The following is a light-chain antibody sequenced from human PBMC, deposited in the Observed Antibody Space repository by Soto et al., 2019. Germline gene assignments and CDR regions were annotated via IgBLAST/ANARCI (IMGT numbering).Light chain of an antibody. CDR3: QQLFDSPIT. V-gene: IGKV1-9*01. CDR2: AAS. CDR1: QDISNY. J-gene: IGKJ5*01. Sequence: IQMTQSPSSLSASVGDRVTITCQASQDISNYLNWYQQKPGKAPKLLIYAASTLESGVPSRFSATVSGTEFSLTITSLQPEDFATYYCQQLFDSPITFGQGTRLENK.